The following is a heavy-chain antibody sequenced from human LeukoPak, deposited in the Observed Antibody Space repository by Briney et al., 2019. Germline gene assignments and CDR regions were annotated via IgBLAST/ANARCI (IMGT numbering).Heavy chain of an antibody. V-gene: IGHV3-11*06. CDR2: ISTTSSFT. CDR3: ARQVGTYDY. J-gene: IGHJ4*02. CDR1: GFSFSDYY. D-gene: IGHD1-1*01. Sequence: GGSLRLSCAASGFSFSDYYMNWIRQAPGKGLEWISYISTTSSFTKYADSVKGRFTISRDNANNSLYLRMNSLRVEDTAVYYCARQVGTYDYWGQGTLVTVSS.